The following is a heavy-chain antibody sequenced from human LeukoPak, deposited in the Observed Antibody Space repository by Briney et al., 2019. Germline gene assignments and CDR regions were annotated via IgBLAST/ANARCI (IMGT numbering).Heavy chain of an antibody. V-gene: IGHV1-69*04. D-gene: IGHD6-13*01. Sequence: SVKVSCKASGYTFTGYYMHWVRQAPGQGLEWMGRIIPILGIANYAQKFQGRVTITADKSTSTAYMELSSLRSEDTAVYYCARVVDDSRSDYFDYWGQGTLVTVSS. CDR3: ARVVDDSRSDYFDY. CDR2: IIPILGIA. J-gene: IGHJ4*02. CDR1: GYTFTGYY.